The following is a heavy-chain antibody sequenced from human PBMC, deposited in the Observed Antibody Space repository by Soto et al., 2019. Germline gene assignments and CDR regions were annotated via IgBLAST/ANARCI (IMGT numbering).Heavy chain of an antibody. CDR3: ARSVAVPGAHIDY. Sequence: SETLSLTCSVSGGSISCSYWSWIRQSPGKGLEWFGYVYYTGSTNYSPSLRSRVSISVDTSKNEFSLRLSSVTAADTAVYFCARSVAVPGAHIDYWGQGTQVTVSS. CDR2: VYYTGST. J-gene: IGHJ4*02. D-gene: IGHD6-19*01. V-gene: IGHV4-59*01. CDR1: GGSISCSY.